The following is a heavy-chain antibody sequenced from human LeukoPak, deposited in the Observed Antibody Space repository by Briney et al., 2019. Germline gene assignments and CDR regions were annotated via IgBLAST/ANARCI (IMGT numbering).Heavy chain of an antibody. CDR2: IHSSGST. CDR3: ARRPNWGSIFDY. J-gene: IGHJ4*02. CDR1: GGSISGYY. Sequence: SETLSLTCTVSGGSISGYYWSWVRQPAGEGLEWIGRIHSSGSTNYSPSLKGRVTMSVDTSKNQFSLRLSSVTAADTAVYYCARRPNWGSIFDYWGQGTLVTVSS. V-gene: IGHV4-4*07. D-gene: IGHD7-27*01.